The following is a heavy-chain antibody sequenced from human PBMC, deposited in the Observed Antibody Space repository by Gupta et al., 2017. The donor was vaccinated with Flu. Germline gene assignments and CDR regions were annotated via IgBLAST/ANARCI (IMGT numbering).Heavy chain of an antibody. Sequence: QVQLVQSGAEVKKPGASVKVSCKASGYTFTSYYMHWVRQAPGQGLEWMGIINPSGGSTSYAQKFQGRVTMTRDTSTSTVYMELSSLRSEDTAVYYCARDSDSSGYYYNWFDPWGQGTLVTVSS. J-gene: IGHJ5*02. V-gene: IGHV1-46*01. CDR2: INPSGGST. D-gene: IGHD3-22*01. CDR3: ARDSDSSGYYYNWFDP. CDR1: GYTFTSYY.